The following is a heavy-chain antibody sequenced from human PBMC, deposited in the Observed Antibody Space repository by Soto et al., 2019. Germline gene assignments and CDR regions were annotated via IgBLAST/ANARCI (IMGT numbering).Heavy chain of an antibody. CDR2: IIPIFGTA. D-gene: IGHD2-15*01. Sequence: QVQLVQSGAEVKKPGSSVKVSCKASGGTFSSYAISWVRQAPGQGLEWMGGIIPIFGTANYAQKFQGRVTITADESTSTAYMELSSLRSEDTAVYYCARVRGDCSGGSCYGGWFDPWGQGTLVTVSS. CDR3: ARVRGDCSGGSCYGGWFDP. V-gene: IGHV1-69*12. J-gene: IGHJ5*02. CDR1: GGTFSSYA.